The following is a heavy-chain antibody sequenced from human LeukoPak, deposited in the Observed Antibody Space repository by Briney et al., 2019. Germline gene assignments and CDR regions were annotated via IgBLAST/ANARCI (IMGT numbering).Heavy chain of an antibody. CDR3: ARFLPCSSKNCSPPRFDY. CDR2: INHSGSA. J-gene: IGHJ4*02. Sequence: SETLSLTCAGYGGSFCGYYWSWIRQPPGKGLEWIGEINHSGSANYNPSLKSRVTISVDTPKSQFSLKLSSVTAADTAVYYCARFLPCSSKNCSPPRFDYWGQGTLVTVSS. V-gene: IGHV4-34*01. CDR1: GGSFCGYY. D-gene: IGHD2-2*01.